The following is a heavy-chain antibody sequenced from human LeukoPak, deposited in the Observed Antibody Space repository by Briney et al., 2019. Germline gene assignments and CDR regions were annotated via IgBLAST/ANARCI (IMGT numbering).Heavy chain of an antibody. Sequence: GGSLRLSCAASGFTFSSYSMNWVRQAPGKGLEWVSYISSSSSTIYYADSVKGRFTISRDNAKNSLYLQMNSLRAEDTAVYYCARGTVGAPWALLYWGQGTLVTVSS. D-gene: IGHD1-26*01. V-gene: IGHV3-48*01. J-gene: IGHJ4*02. CDR2: ISSSSSTI. CDR3: ARGTVGAPWALLY. CDR1: GFTFSSYS.